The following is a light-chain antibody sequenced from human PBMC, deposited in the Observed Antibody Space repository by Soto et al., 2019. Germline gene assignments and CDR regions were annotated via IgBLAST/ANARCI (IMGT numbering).Light chain of an antibody. J-gene: IGKJ5*01. Sequence: DIQMTQSPSSLSASVVDRVTITCQATQDISNSVSWFQQKSGKAPKLLIYDASNLETGVPSRFSGSKSGTDFTFSISSLQPEDFATYYCQQYHNVPLTFGQGTRLEIK. CDR3: QQYHNVPLT. CDR1: QDISNS. V-gene: IGKV1-33*01. CDR2: DAS.